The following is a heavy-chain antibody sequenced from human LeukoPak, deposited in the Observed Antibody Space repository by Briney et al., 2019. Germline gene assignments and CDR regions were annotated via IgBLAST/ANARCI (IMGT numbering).Heavy chain of an antibody. CDR2: ISGSGGST. V-gene: IGHV3-23*01. CDR1: GFTFSSYA. Sequence: GGSLRLSCAASGFTFSSYAMSWVRQAPGKGLECVSAISGSGGSTYYADSVKGRFTISRDNSKNTLYLQMNSLRAEDTAVYYCAKDRGGITMVRGVIDWFDPWGQGTLVTVSS. CDR3: AKDRGGITMVRGVIDWFDP. J-gene: IGHJ5*02. D-gene: IGHD3-10*01.